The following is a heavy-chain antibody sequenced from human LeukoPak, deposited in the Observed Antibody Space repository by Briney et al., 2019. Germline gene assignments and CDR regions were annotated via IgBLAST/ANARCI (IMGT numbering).Heavy chain of an antibody. CDR1: GFTFSSYA. CDR3: ARAYGSSGYYQLPIDY. CDR2: ITGSGGTT. Sequence: GGSLRLSCAASGFTFSSYAMSWVRQAPGKGLEWVSSITGSGGTTHHADSVKGRFTISRDNSKNTLFLQMNSLRVEDTALYYCARAYGSSGYYQLPIDYWGQGTLVTVSS. J-gene: IGHJ4*02. D-gene: IGHD3-22*01. V-gene: IGHV3-23*01.